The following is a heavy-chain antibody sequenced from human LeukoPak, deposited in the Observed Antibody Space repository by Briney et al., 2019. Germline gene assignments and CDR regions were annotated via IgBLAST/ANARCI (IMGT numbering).Heavy chain of an antibody. CDR1: GGTFSSYT. CDR2: IIPILGIA. J-gene: IGHJ5*02. V-gene: IGHV1-69*04. Sequence: ASVKVSCKASGGTFSSYTISWVRQAPGQGLEWMGRIIPILGIANYAQKFQGRVTITADKSTSTDYMELSSLRSEDTAVYYCARDRDTEYNHDRGSYWFDPWGQGTLVTVSS. D-gene: IGHD1-1*01. CDR3: ARDRDTEYNHDRGSYWFDP.